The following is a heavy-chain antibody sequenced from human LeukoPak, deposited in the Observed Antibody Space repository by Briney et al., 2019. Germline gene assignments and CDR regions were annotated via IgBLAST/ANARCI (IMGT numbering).Heavy chain of an antibody. D-gene: IGHD3-22*01. Sequence: SETLSLTCAVYGESFRGYYWSWIRQPPGKGLTWIGEINHSGIINYNPSLKSRVTISLDTSKSQFSLKLSSVTAADTAVYYCARGKYDSGGYYLDYWGQGTLVTVSS. CDR1: GESFRGYY. J-gene: IGHJ4*02. CDR2: INHSGII. V-gene: IGHV4-34*01. CDR3: ARGKYDSGGYYLDY.